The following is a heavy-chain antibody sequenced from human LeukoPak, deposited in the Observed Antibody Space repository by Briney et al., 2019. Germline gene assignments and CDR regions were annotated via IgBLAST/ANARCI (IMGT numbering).Heavy chain of an antibody. J-gene: IGHJ4*02. CDR1: GFTFSSYW. D-gene: IGHD3-22*01. CDR3: ARTDSSGYYFQYYFDY. Sequence: GGSLRLSCAASGFTFSSYWMHWVRQAPGKGLVWVSRINSDGSSTSYADSVKGRFTISRDNSKNTLYLQMNSLRAEDTAVYYCARTDSSGYYFQYYFDYWGQGTLVTVSS. CDR2: INSDGSST. V-gene: IGHV3-74*01.